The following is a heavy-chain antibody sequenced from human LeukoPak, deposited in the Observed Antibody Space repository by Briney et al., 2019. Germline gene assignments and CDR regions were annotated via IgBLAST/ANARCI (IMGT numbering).Heavy chain of an antibody. D-gene: IGHD3-22*01. CDR3: ARAMNSWFLLDLDY. CDR1: GFTFSSYS. J-gene: IGHJ4*02. CDR2: ISYDGSNK. V-gene: IGHV3-30*04. Sequence: GGSLRLSCAASGFTFSSYSMHWVRQAPGKGLEWVAVISYDGSNKYYADSVKGRFTISRDNSKNTLFLQMSSLRAEDTAVYYCARAMNSWFLLDLDYWGQGNLVTVSS.